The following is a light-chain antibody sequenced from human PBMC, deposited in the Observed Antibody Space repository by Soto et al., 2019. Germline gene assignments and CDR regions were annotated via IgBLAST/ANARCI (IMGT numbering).Light chain of an antibody. CDR3: QQSFSSHTWT. CDR1: QSISSW. CDR2: DAS. V-gene: IGKV1-5*01. J-gene: IGKJ1*01. Sequence: DIHMTHSTSTLSSSVGDRVTITFRASQSISSWLAWYQQKPGKAPKVLIFDASSLESGVPSRFSGSGSETEFTLTISSLKTDDFANYYCQQSFSSHTWTFGQGTKVDIK.